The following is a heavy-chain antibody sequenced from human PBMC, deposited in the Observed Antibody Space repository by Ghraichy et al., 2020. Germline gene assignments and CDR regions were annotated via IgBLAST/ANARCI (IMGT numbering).Heavy chain of an antibody. Sequence: GESLNISCAASGFTFSSYAMSWVRQAPGKGLGWVSAISGSGGSTYYADSVKGRFTISRDNSKNTLYLQMNSLRAEDTAVYYCAKAGGYCSGGSCYAYYYYGMDVWGQGTTVTVSS. J-gene: IGHJ6*02. V-gene: IGHV3-23*01. CDR1: GFTFSSYA. CDR2: ISGSGGST. D-gene: IGHD2-15*01. CDR3: AKAGGYCSGGSCYAYYYYGMDV.